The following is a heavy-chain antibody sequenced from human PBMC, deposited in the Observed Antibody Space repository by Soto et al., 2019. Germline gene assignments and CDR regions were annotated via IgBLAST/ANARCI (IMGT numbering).Heavy chain of an antibody. CDR2: IYYRGST. Sequence: QVQLQESGPGLVKPSETLSLTCTVSGGSISSYYWSWIQQPPGKGLEWIGYIYYRGSTNYNPSLKRRVTISVDTSKIQFSLKRSSVTAADTAVYYWARHDYGDWYNWFDPWGQGTLVIVSS. CDR3: ARHDYGDWYNWFDP. J-gene: IGHJ5*02. CDR1: GGSISSYY. V-gene: IGHV4-59*01. D-gene: IGHD4-17*01.